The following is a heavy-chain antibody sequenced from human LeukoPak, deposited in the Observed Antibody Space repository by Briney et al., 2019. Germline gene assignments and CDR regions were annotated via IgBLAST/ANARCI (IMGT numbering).Heavy chain of an antibody. D-gene: IGHD3-22*01. Sequence: VASVKVSCKASGYTFTSYYMHWVRQAPGQGLEWMGIINPSGGSTSYAQKFQGRVTMTRDTSISTAYMELSRLRSDDTAVYYCARSTRVEYYDSSGHDAFDIWGQGTMVTVSS. CDR2: INPSGGST. J-gene: IGHJ3*02. CDR3: ARSTRVEYYDSSGHDAFDI. V-gene: IGHV1-46*01. CDR1: GYTFTSYY.